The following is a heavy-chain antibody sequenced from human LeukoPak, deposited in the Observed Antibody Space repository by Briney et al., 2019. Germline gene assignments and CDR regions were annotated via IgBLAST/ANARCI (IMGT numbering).Heavy chain of an antibody. Sequence: SETLSLTCTVSGGSISSSSYYWGWIRQPPGKGLEWIGSICYSGSTYYNPSLKSRVTISVDTSKNQFSLKLSSVTAADTAVYYCARDTMIVVVISSDAFDIWGQGTMVTVSS. D-gene: IGHD3-22*01. CDR3: ARDTMIVVVISSDAFDI. CDR2: ICYSGST. CDR1: GGSISSSSYY. V-gene: IGHV4-39*07. J-gene: IGHJ3*02.